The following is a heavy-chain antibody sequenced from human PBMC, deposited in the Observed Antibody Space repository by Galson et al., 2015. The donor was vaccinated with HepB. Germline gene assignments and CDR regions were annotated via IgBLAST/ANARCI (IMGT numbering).Heavy chain of an antibody. V-gene: IGHV3-33*01. J-gene: IGHJ4*02. CDR1: GFTFSSYG. CDR3: ARDGGYYKVEGGLYYYFDY. D-gene: IGHD3-3*01. CDR2: IWYDGSNK. Sequence: SLRLSCAASGFTFSSYGMHWVRQAPGKGLEWVAVIWYDGSNKYYADSVKGRFTISRDNSKNTLYLQMNSLRAEDTAVYYCARDGGYYKVEGGLYYYFDYWGQGTLVTVSS.